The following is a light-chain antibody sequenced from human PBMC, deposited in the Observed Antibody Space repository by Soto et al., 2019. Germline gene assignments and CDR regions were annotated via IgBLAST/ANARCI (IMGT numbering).Light chain of an antibody. Sequence: QAVVTQEPSLTVSPGGTVTLTCGSSPGAVTRAHYSYWFQQRPGQAPRTLIYDTSSRHSWTLARFSGSLLGGRAALTLSGAQPEDEAEYFCLLADTSAFVFGGGTKLTVL. J-gene: IGLJ3*02. CDR3: LLADTSAFV. CDR1: PGAVTRAHY. V-gene: IGLV7-46*01. CDR2: DTS.